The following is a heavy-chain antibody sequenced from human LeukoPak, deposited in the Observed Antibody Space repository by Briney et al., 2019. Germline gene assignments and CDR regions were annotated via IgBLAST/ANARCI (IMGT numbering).Heavy chain of an antibody. D-gene: IGHD3-22*01. Sequence: SGGSLRLSCAASGFTFSTYWMHWVRQAPGKGLVWVSRINSDGSSTNYADSVEGRFTISRDNAKNTLYLQMNSLRAEDTAVYYCAKDFGITMIVVVTPVDAFDIWGQGTMVTVSS. J-gene: IGHJ3*02. CDR2: INSDGSST. V-gene: IGHV3-74*01. CDR1: GFTFSTYW. CDR3: AKDFGITMIVVVTPVDAFDI.